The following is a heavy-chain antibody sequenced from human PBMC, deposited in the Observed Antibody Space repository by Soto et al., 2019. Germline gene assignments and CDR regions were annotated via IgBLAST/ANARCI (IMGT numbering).Heavy chain of an antibody. J-gene: IGHJ4*02. CDR3: AKEDYDILTGYYPVFDY. CDR2: ISGSGGST. CDR1: GFTFSSYA. D-gene: IGHD3-9*01. Sequence: GGSLRLSCAASGFTFSSYAMSWVRQAPGKGLEWVSAISGSGGSTYYADSVKGRFTISRDNSKNTLYLQMNSLRAEDTAVYYCAKEDYDILTGYYPVFDYWGQGTLVTVSS. V-gene: IGHV3-23*01.